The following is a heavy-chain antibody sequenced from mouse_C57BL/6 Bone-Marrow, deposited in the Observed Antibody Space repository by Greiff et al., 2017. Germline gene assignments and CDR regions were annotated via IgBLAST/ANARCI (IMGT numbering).Heavy chain of an antibody. J-gene: IGHJ4*01. Sequence: EVQVVESGPELVKPGASVKISCKASGYSFTGYYMNWVKQSPEKSLEWIGEINHSTGGTTYNQKFKAKATLTVDKSSSTAYMQLKSLTSEDSAVYYCARWGYYFFLDYWGQGTSVTVSS. V-gene: IGHV1-42*01. CDR2: INHSTGGT. CDR3: ARWGYYFFLDY. CDR1: GYSFTGYY. D-gene: IGHD2-12*01.